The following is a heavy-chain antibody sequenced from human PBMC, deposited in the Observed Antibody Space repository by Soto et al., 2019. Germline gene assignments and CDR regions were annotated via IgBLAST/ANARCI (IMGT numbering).Heavy chain of an antibody. J-gene: IGHJ6*02. D-gene: IGHD3-10*01. CDR3: ARGRSDSAGSSFGRRMDV. CDR1: GAALGSGQSY. V-gene: IGHV4-61*01. Sequence: QVQLQESGPGLVKSSETLSLICFVSGAALGSGQSYWNWIRQAPGKGLEWIGQTFVTGATKYSASLKRRVNMSVDTSKSQISLTLTSVTAADSATYFGARGRSDSAGSSFGRRMDVWGQGTTVTVSS. CDR2: TFVTGAT.